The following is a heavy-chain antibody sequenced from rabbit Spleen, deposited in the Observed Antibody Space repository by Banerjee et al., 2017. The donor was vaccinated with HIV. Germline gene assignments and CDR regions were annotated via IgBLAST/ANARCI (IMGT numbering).Heavy chain of an antibody. V-gene: IGHV1S40*01. CDR2: IETGSSGFT. J-gene: IGHJ6*01. CDR3: ARDSGSSFSSYGMDL. D-gene: IGHD8-1*01. CDR1: GVSFSGSSY. Sequence: QSLEESGGDLVRPGASLTLTCTASGVSFSGSSYMCWVRQAPGKGLEWIACIETGSSGFTYYASWAKGRFTISKTSSTTVTLQVTSLTAADTPTYFCARDSGSSFSSYGMDLWGPGTLVTVS.